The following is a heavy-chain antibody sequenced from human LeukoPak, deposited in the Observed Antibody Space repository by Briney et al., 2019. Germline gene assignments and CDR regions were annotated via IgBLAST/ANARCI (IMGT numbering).Heavy chain of an antibody. J-gene: IGHJ4*02. CDR1: GFTFGTYW. CDR2: IGPDGTGK. V-gene: IGHV3-7*01. CDR3: AREDGKFDY. Sequence: GGSLRLSCAASGFTFGTYWMNWVRQVPGMGLEWVANIGPDGTGKNYGDSVKGRFTISRDNVRNSLYLQMDSLRAEDTAVYYCAREDGKFDYWGQGALVTVSS.